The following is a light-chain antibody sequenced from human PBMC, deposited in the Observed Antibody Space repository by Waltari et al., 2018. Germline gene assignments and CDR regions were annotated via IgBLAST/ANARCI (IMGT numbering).Light chain of an antibody. CDR2: KDS. J-gene: IGLJ2*01. Sequence: SYELTQPPSVSVSPGQTARITCSGDALPKQYAYWYQQKPGQAPVLVIYKDSERPSGIPDRVSGSSSGTTVTLTISGGQAEYEADYYCQSADSSVVFGGGTKLTVL. V-gene: IGLV3-25*03. CDR3: QSADSSVV. CDR1: ALPKQY.